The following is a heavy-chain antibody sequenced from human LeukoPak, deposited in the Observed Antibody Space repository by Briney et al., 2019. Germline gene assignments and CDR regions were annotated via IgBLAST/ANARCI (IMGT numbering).Heavy chain of an antibody. D-gene: IGHD4-17*01. Sequence: PGGSPRLSCAASGFTFSSYSMNWVRQAPGKGLEWVSSITTGSTYIYYADSVKGRFTMSRDNAKNSLYLQMNSLRAEDTAVYYCARDTRTTVTAYAFDIWGQGTMVTVSS. V-gene: IGHV3-21*01. CDR1: GFTFSSYS. CDR2: ITTGSTYI. CDR3: ARDTRTTVTAYAFDI. J-gene: IGHJ3*02.